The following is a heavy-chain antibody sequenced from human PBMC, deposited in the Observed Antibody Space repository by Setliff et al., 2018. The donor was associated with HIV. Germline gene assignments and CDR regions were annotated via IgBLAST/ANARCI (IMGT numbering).Heavy chain of an antibody. Sequence: SVKVSCKTSGGTFSSYAVSWVRQAPGQGLEWMGGIIPAFGTANYAQKFQGRVTITTDESTSTAYMELSGLRSEDTAVYFCAKDGLLVAGIRFDYWGQGTLVTVSS. CDR3: AKDGLLVAGIRFDY. D-gene: IGHD6-19*01. CDR2: IIPAFGTA. J-gene: IGHJ4*01. CDR1: GGTFSSYA. V-gene: IGHV1-69*05.